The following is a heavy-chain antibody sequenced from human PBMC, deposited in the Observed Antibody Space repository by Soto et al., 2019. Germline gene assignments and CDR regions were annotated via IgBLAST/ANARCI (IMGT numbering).Heavy chain of an antibody. CDR2: IYDSGNS. Sequence: TSETLSLTCGVYGESFSVYYWTWIRQPPGKGLEWIGYIYDSGNSNYNPSLKSRVSISLDTSKNQFSLKLRSVTAADTAMYYCARDQLGYCSSTTCYNGLDPWGQGTLVTVSS. V-gene: IGHV4-59*01. D-gene: IGHD2-2*02. CDR1: GESFSVYY. CDR3: ARDQLGYCSSTTCYNGLDP. J-gene: IGHJ5*02.